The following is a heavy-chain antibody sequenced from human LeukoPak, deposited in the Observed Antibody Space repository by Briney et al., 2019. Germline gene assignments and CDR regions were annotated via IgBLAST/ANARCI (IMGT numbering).Heavy chain of an antibody. J-gene: IGHJ3*02. Sequence: ASVNVSCKASGYTFTSYGISWVRQAPGQGLEWMGWISAYNGNTNYAQKLQGRVTMTTDTSTSTAYMELRSLRSDDTAVYYCANSIAAAGIGAFDIWGQGTMVTVSS. CDR3: ANSIAAAGIGAFDI. V-gene: IGHV1-18*01. D-gene: IGHD6-13*01. CDR1: GYTFTSYG. CDR2: ISAYNGNT.